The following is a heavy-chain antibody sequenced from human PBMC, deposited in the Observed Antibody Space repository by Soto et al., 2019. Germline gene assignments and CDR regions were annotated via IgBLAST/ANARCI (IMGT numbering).Heavy chain of an antibody. CDR2: ISAYNGNT. CDR1: GYTFTSYG. V-gene: IGHV1-18*01. J-gene: IGHJ5*02. D-gene: IGHD2-21*02. Sequence: ASVKVSCKASGYTFTSYGISWVRQAPGQGLEWMGWISAYNGNTKYSQKFQGRVTITRDTSASTAYMELSSLRSEDTAVYYCARGGDVVLVTPPLDHWGQGTLVT. CDR3: ARGGDVVLVTPPLDH.